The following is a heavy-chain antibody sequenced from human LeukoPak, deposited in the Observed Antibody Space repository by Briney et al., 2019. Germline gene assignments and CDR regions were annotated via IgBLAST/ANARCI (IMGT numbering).Heavy chain of an antibody. D-gene: IGHD5-18*01. CDR3: ARVRYNYGDSDY. V-gene: IGHV4-38-2*01. CDR2: IYHNGNT. CDR1: GYSISSGYY. Sequence: SETLSLTCAVSGYSISSGYYWGWIRQPPGKGLEWIGTIYHNGNTYYNPSLKSRVAISVDTSKNQFSLKLSSVTAADTAVYYCARVRYNYGDSDYWGQGTLVTVSS. J-gene: IGHJ4*02.